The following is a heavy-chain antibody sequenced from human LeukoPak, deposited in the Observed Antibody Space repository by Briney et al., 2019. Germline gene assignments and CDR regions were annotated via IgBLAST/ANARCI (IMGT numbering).Heavy chain of an antibody. D-gene: IGHD5-18*01. CDR3: ARVRYNYGDSDY. V-gene: IGHV4-38-2*01. CDR2: IYHNGNT. CDR1: GYSISSGYY. Sequence: SETLSLTCAVSGYSISSGYYWGWIRQPPGKGLEWIGTIYHNGNTYYNPSLKSRVAISVDTSKNQFSLKLSSVTAADTAVYYCARVRYNYGDSDYWGQGTLVTVSS. J-gene: IGHJ4*02.